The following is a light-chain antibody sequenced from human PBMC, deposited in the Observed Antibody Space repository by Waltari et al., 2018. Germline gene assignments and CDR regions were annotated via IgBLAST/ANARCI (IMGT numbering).Light chain of an antibody. V-gene: IGKV3-15*01. CDR2: DAS. J-gene: IGKJ1*01. CDR3: QQYYNWPRT. CDR1: QSAGSN. Sequence: EILMTQSPPTLSVSPVGRATLSCRASQSAGSNLAWFQQRPGQAPRLLMYDASTRATGIPARFSGTGSGTEFTLTISSLQSEDFAVYYCQQYYNWPRTFGQGTKVEI.